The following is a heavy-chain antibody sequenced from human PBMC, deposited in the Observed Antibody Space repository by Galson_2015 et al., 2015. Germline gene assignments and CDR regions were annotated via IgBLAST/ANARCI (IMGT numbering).Heavy chain of an antibody. CDR2: ISTTSTYI. CDR3: TTTCQCSSYNCPPCRFDP. Sequence: SLRLSCAASGFPFNTYSMNWVRQAPGKGLEWVSSISTTSTYIYYAGSVKGRFTISRDNANNSLYLQTNSLRAEDTAVYYCTTTCQCSSYNCPPCRFDPWGPGTLVTVSS. CDR1: GFPFNTYS. V-gene: IGHV3-21*01. D-gene: IGHD1-1*01. J-gene: IGHJ5*02.